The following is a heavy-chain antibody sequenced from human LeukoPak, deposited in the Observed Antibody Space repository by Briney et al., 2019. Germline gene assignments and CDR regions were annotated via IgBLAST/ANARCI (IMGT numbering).Heavy chain of an antibody. CDR2: ISAYNGNT. CDR1: GYTFTSYG. V-gene: IGHV1-18*01. CDR3: ARTVPYYDILTGYQNYYYYGMDV. Sequence: ASVKVSCKASGYTFTSYGISWVRQAPGQGLEWMGWISAYNGNTNYAQKLQGRVTMTTDTSTSTAYMELRSLRSEDTAVYYCARTVPYYDILTGYQNYYYYGMDVWGQGTTVTVSS. D-gene: IGHD3-9*01. J-gene: IGHJ6*02.